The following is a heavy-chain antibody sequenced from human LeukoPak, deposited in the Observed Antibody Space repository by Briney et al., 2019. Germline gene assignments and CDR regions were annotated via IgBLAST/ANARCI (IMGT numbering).Heavy chain of an antibody. J-gene: IGHJ1*01. CDR3: AKDSGSYHPEYFQH. CDR1: GFTFSSYD. CDR2: ISGSGGST. V-gene: IGHV3-23*01. Sequence: PGGSLRLSCAASGFTFSSYDMSWVRQAPGKGLEWVSAISGSGGSTYYADSVKGRFTISRDNSKNTLYMQMNSLRAEDTAVYYCAKDSGSYHPEYFQHWGQGTLVTVSS. D-gene: IGHD1-26*01.